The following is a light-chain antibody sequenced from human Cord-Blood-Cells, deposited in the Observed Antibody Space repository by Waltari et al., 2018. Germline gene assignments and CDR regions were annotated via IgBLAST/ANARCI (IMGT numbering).Light chain of an antibody. CDR2: EGS. J-gene: IGLJ3*02. V-gene: IGLV2-23*01. Sequence: QSALTQPASVSGSPGQSITTSCTGTSSDVGGYNLVSWYQQHPGKAPKLMIYEGSKRPSGVSNRFSGSKSGNTAFLTLPGLQAEDEADYYCCSYAGSSTWVFGGGTKLTVL. CDR3: CSYAGSSTWV. CDR1: SSDVGGYNL.